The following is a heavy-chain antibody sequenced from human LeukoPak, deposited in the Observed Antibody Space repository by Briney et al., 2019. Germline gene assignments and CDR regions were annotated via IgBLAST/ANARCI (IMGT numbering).Heavy chain of an antibody. CDR3: ARTMTTTLGYGMDV. D-gene: IGHD1-14*01. J-gene: IGHJ6*02. CDR1: GGTFSSYA. V-gene: IGHV1-69*04. CDR2: IIPILGIA. Sequence: GASVKVSCKASGGTFSSYAISWVRQAPGQGLEWMGRIIPILGIANYAQKFQGRATITADKSTSAAYMELSSLRSEDTAVYYCARTMTTTLGYGMDVWGQGTTVTVSS.